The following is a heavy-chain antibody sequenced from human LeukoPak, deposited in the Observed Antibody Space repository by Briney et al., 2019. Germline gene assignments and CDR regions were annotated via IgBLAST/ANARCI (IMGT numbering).Heavy chain of an antibody. CDR2: IIPIFGTA. V-gene: IGHV1-69*05. D-gene: IGHD2-2*01. CDR3: ARSLVVVPAANYYFDY. CDR1: GGTFSSYA. J-gene: IGHJ4*02. Sequence: SVKVSCKASGGTFSSYAISWVRQAPGQGLEWMGGIIPIFGTANYAQKFQGRVTITTDESTSTAYMELSSLRSEDTAVYYCARSLVVVPAANYYFDYWGQGTLVTVSS.